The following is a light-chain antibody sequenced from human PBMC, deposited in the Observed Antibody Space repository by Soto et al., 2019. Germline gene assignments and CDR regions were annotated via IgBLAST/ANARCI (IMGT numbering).Light chain of an antibody. CDR2: DVT. Sequence: QSVLTQPPSAAGSPVQSVTISCTGTTSDVGGYTYVSWYQQYPGKAPKLMIYDVTKRPSGVPDRFSGSKSGNTASLTVSGLQAEDEADYYCTSYAGSNNWVFGGGTKLPVL. CDR1: TSDVGGYTY. V-gene: IGLV2-8*01. CDR3: TSYAGSNNWV. J-gene: IGLJ3*02.